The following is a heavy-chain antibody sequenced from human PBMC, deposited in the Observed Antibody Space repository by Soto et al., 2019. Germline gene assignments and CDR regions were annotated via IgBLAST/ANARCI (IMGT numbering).Heavy chain of an antibody. CDR3: ASTGYSSGWPGIDY. Sequence: ASVKVSCKASGGTFSSYAISWVRQAPGQGLEWMGGIIPIFGTANYAQKFQGRVTITADESTSTAYMELSSLRSEDTAVYYCASTGYSSGWPGIDYWGQGTLVTVSS. V-gene: IGHV1-69*13. D-gene: IGHD6-19*01. J-gene: IGHJ4*02. CDR2: IIPIFGTA. CDR1: GGTFSSYA.